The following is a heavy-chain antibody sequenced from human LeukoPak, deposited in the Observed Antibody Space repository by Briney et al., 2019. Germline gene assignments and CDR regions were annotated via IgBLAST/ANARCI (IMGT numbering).Heavy chain of an antibody. CDR2: ISGSGGST. CDR3: AGAFGEVAAPFDY. D-gene: IGHD2-15*01. CDR1: GFTFSSYA. V-gene: IGHV3-23*01. J-gene: IGHJ4*02. Sequence: GGSLRLSCAASGFTFSSYAMSWVRQAPGKGLEWVSAISGSGGSTYYADSVMGRFTISRDNSKNTLYLQMNSLRAEDTAVYYCAGAFGEVAAPFDYWGQGTLVTVSS.